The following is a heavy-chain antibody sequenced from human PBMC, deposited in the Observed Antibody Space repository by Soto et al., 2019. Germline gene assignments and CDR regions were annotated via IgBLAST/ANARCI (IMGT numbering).Heavy chain of an antibody. Sequence: GGSLRLSCAASGFTFSSYAMSWVRQAPGKGLEWVSAISGSGGSTYYADSVKGRFTISRDISKNTLYLQMNSLRAEDTAVYYCAKVGVGGWDIVVGPAAPSYFDYWGQGT. V-gene: IGHV3-23*01. J-gene: IGHJ4*02. CDR3: AKVGVGGWDIVVGPAAPSYFDY. CDR1: GFTFSSYA. CDR2: ISGSGGST. D-gene: IGHD2-2*01.